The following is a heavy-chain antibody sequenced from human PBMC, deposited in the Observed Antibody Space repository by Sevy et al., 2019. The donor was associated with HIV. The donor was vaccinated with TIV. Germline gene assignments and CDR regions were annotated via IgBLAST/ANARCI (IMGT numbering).Heavy chain of an antibody. D-gene: IGHD2-15*01. J-gene: IGHJ1*01. CDR2: INTNNGNA. V-gene: IGHV1-18*01. CDR1: GYTFTSNG. CDR3: ARDRGYCSGGSCYIQQ. Sequence: ASVKVSCRASGYTFTSNGIAWVRQAAGQGLEGMGWINTNNGNANYAQKYQGRVTMTTDTSTSTGYMELRCLRSDDTAMYYCARDRGYCSGGSCYIQQWGQGTLVTVSS.